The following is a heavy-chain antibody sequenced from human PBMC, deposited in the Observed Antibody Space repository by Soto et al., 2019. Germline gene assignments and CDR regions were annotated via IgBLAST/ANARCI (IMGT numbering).Heavy chain of an antibody. Sequence: PSETLSLTCTVSGGSISSGGYDWSWIRQHPGKGLEWIGYIYYSGSTYYNPSLKSRVTISVDTSKNQFSLKLSSVTAADTAVYYCARVKKYWDSSGNWFDPWGQGTLVTVSS. V-gene: IGHV4-31*03. CDR1: GGSISSGGYD. CDR3: ARVKKYWDSSGNWFDP. D-gene: IGHD3-22*01. CDR2: IYYSGST. J-gene: IGHJ5*02.